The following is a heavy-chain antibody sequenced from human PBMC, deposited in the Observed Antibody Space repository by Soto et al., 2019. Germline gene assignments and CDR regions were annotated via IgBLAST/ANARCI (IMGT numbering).Heavy chain of an antibody. CDR2: ITHDTSEA. D-gene: IGHD3-10*02. J-gene: IGHJ4*02. CDR1: GFKFSDYW. Sequence: DVQLVESGGGWVQPGRSLRLSCAASGFKFSDYWMSWVRQAPGKGLEWVGNITHDTSEAHYADSVKGRFTITRDNIKNFLFLQMRDLRADDTASYYCARDGLLFSGPYRPSRFDYWGLGALVTVSS. V-gene: IGHV3-7*03. CDR3: ARDGLLFSGPYRPSRFDY.